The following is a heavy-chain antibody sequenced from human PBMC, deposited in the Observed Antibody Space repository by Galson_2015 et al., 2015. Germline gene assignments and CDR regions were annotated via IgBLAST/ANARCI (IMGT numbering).Heavy chain of an antibody. D-gene: IGHD3-10*01. V-gene: IGHV1-46*04. Sequence: SCKASGYTFTNYFIQWVRQAPGQGLEWVGAINPSCAATFYAQKLQGRVTMTRDTPTSTVYVELSSLGSEDTAVYYCARELGGTYYFDYWGLGTLVTVSS. CDR1: GYTFTNYF. CDR2: INPSCAAT. J-gene: IGHJ4*02. CDR3: ARELGGTYYFDY.